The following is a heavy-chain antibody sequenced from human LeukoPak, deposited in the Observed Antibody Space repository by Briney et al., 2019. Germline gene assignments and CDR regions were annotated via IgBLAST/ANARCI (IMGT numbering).Heavy chain of an antibody. CDR1: GGSISSGGYY. V-gene: IGHV4-31*03. D-gene: IGHD3-10*01. CDR3: AGRGGAVMVRGMDV. Sequence: SQTLSLTCTVSGGSISSGGYYWTWIRQPPGKGLEWIGEINHSGSTNYNASLKSRITISVDTSKNQFSLKLNSVTAADTAVYYCAGRGGAVMVRGMDVWGQGTRVTVSS. CDR2: INHSGST. J-gene: IGHJ6*02.